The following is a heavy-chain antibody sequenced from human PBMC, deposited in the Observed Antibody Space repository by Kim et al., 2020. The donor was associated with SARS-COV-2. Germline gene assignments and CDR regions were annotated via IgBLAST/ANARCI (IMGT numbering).Heavy chain of an antibody. CDR3: MVWGVISDGMDV. CDR1: GGSISSGGYY. Sequence: SETLSLTCTVSGGSISSGGYYWSWIRQHPGKGLEWIGYIYYSGSTYYNPSLKSRVTISVDTSKNQFSLKLSSVTAADTAVYYCMVWGVISDGMDVWGQGTKVTASS. CDR2: IYYSGST. D-gene: IGHD3-10*01. J-gene: IGHJ6*02. V-gene: IGHV4-31*03.